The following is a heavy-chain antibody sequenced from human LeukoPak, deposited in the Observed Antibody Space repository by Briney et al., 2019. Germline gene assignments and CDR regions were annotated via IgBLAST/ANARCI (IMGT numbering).Heavy chain of an antibody. Sequence: GGSLRLSCAASGFTFSSYAMSWVRQAPGKGLEWVAAFSGSGGSTYYADSVKGRFSISRDKSKSTLYLQMNSLRAEDTAVYYCAKVCGLLCSSWYSSSDAFDIWGQGTMVTVSS. D-gene: IGHD6-13*01. CDR1: GFTFSSYA. CDR2: FSGSGGST. J-gene: IGHJ3*02. CDR3: AKVCGLLCSSWYSSSDAFDI. V-gene: IGHV3-23*01.